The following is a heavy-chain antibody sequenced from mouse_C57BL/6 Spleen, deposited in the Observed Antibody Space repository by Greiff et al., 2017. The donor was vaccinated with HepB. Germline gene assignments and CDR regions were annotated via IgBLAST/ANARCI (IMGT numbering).Heavy chain of an antibody. Sequence: EVQLQESGGGLVKPGGSLKLSCAASGFTFSSYAMSWVRQTPEKRLEWVATISDGGSYTYYPDNVKGRFTISRDNAKNNLYLQMSHLKSEDTAMYYCARGTTVVATRGYFDYWGQGTTLTVSS. J-gene: IGHJ2*01. CDR3: ARGTTVVATRGYFDY. CDR1: GFTFSSYA. D-gene: IGHD1-1*01. CDR2: ISDGGSYT. V-gene: IGHV5-4*01.